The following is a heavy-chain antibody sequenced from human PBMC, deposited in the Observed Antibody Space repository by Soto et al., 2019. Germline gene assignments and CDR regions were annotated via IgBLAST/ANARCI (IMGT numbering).Heavy chain of an antibody. D-gene: IGHD4-17*01. Sequence: QVQLVQSGAEVKKPGSSVKVACKTSGGTFSSSTFSWVRQAPGQGLEWMGNIIPVLDVTNYAQKFRDRLQIFADKSTSKAYMELRRLRYEDTAVYYCARETVTPEDGSYFGIDVWGQGTTVTVSS. CDR2: IIPVLDVT. CDR3: ARETVTPEDGSYFGIDV. V-gene: IGHV1-69*08. CDR1: GGTFSSST. J-gene: IGHJ6*02.